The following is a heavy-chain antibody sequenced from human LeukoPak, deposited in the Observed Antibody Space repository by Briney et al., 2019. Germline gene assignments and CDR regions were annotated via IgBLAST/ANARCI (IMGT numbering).Heavy chain of an antibody. J-gene: IGHJ4*02. V-gene: IGHV3-74*01. CDR3: ARGVFGSSSALDY. CDR1: GFTFSSYW. D-gene: IGHD6-6*01. CDR2: INSDGSST. Sequence: GGSLRLSCAASGFTFSSYWMHWVRQAPGKGLVWVSRINSDGSSTNYADSVKGRFTISRDNAKNTLYLQMNSLRAEDTAVYYCARGVFGSSSALDYWGQGTLVTVSS.